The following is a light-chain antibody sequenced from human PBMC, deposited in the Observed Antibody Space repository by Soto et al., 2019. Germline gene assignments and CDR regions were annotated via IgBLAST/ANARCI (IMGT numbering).Light chain of an antibody. V-gene: IGKV1-27*01. Sequence: DIQMTQAPSSMSASVGDRVTITCRASQGITTYFAWYQQKPGEVPKLLIYTASTLQSGAPSRFSASGSGTDFTLTISSLQPEDVATYYCQNYNSAPLTFGGGTKVEI. CDR2: TAS. CDR1: QGITTY. CDR3: QNYNSAPLT. J-gene: IGKJ4*01.